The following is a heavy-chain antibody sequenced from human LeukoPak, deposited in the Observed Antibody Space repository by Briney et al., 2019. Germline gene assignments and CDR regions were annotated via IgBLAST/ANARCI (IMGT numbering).Heavy chain of an antibody. CDR2: ISGGGGST. V-gene: IGHV3-23*01. Sequence: PGGSLRLSCAASGFTFSSYPMNWVRQTPGKGLEWVSGISGGGGSTYYAESVKGRFTVSRDNSKNTLYLQMNSLRAEDTAEYYCAKLSDYDTPFDHWGQGTLVTVSS. CDR3: AKLSDYDTPFDH. J-gene: IGHJ4*02. CDR1: GFTFSSYP. D-gene: IGHD3-22*01.